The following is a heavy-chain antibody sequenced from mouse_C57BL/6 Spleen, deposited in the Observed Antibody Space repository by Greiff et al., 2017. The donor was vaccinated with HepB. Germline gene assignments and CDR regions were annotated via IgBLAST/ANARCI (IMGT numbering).Heavy chain of an antibody. CDR3: TTYYDGSIHWYFDV. V-gene: IGHV6-6*01. D-gene: IGHD1-1*01. Sequence: EVKLEESGGGLVQPGGSMKLSCAASGFTFSDAWMDWVRQSPEKGLEWVAEIRNKANNHATYYAESVKGRVTISRDDSKSSVYLQMNSLRAEDTGIYYCTTYYDGSIHWYFDVWGTGTTVTVSS. CDR2: IRNKANNHAT. CDR1: GFTFSDAW. J-gene: IGHJ1*03.